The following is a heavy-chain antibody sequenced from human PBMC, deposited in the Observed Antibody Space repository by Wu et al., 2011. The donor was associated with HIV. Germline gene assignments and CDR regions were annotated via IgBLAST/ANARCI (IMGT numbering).Heavy chain of an antibody. D-gene: IGHD2-21*01. CDR2: IDPENGET. J-gene: IGHJ4*02. CDR3: GRGLMVI. V-gene: IGHV1-69-2*01. Sequence: DVQLVQSGAVVKKPGTTVKISCNVSGYRFTDYYIHWVQQAPGKGPEWMGLIDPENGETKYAEKFQGRLSVTADTSTNTAYMKLNNLTSADTAVYFCGRGLMVIWGQGTLVTVSS. CDR1: GYRFTDYY.